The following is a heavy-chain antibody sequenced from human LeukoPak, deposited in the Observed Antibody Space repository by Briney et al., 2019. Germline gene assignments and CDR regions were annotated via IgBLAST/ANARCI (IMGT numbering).Heavy chain of an antibody. CDR2: IYYSGST. CDR1: GGSISSYY. CDR3: AREGYYYDSSADYYFDY. D-gene: IGHD3-22*01. Sequence: PSETLSLTCTVSGGSISSYYWSWIRQPPGKGLEWIGYIYYSGSTNHNPSLKSRVTISVDTSKNQFSLKLSSVTAADTAVYYCAREGYYYDSSADYYFDYWGQGTLVTVSS. V-gene: IGHV4-59*01. J-gene: IGHJ4*02.